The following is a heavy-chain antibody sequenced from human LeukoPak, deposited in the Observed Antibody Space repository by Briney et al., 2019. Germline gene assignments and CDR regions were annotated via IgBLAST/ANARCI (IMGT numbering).Heavy chain of an antibody. Sequence: GGSLRLSCAASGFTFGSYNIKWVRQAPGKGLEWVSSISTSSSYIYYADSVKGRFTISRDNAKKSLYLQMNSLRAGDTAVYYCARDGWDYYDCSGYPFHHSGPGTLVTVSS. CDR2: ISTSSSYI. CDR3: ARDGWDYYDCSGYPFHH. D-gene: IGHD3-22*01. V-gene: IGHV3-21*01. CDR1: GFTFGSYN. J-gene: IGHJ1*01.